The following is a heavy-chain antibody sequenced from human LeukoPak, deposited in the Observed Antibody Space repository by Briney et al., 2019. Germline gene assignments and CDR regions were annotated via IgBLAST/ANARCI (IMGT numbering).Heavy chain of an antibody. J-gene: IGHJ4*02. CDR1: GFSFSTHG. Sequence: GGSLRLSCAATGFSFSTHGMHWVRQAPGKGLEWVAVVSYDGSSQYYGDSVKGRFTVSRDNSKNTLYLQMSSLRLEDTAVYYCVKDRVPGHSYGYVYFHYWGLGTLVTVSS. CDR2: VSYDGSSQ. CDR3: VKDRVPGHSYGYVYFHY. V-gene: IGHV3-30*18. D-gene: IGHD5-18*01.